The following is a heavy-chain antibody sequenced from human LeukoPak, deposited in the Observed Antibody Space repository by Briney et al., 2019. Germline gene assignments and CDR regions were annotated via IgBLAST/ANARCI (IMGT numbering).Heavy chain of an antibody. CDR1: GYTFTGYY. CDR2: IDPNSGDT. V-gene: IGHV1-2*02. Sequence: ASVKVSCKASGYTFTGYYMHWVRQAPGQGLEGVGCIDPNSGDTTYVQRFQGRGTMTRDTSIDTAYMELSRLESDDTAVYYCARVEGLSTSPRTLRYWGQGTLVSVSS. J-gene: IGHJ4*02. D-gene: IGHD2-2*01. CDR3: ARVEGLSTSPRTLRY.